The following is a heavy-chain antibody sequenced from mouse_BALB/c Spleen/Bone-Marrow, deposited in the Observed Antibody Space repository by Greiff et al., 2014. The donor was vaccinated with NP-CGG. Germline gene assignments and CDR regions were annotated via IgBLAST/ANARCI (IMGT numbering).Heavy chain of an antibody. J-gene: IGHJ4*01. CDR1: GYTFTSYV. D-gene: IGHD2-10*02. CDR2: INPYNDGT. V-gene: IGHV1-14*01. Sequence: EVQLQQSGPELVKPWASVKMSCKASGYTFTSYVMHWVKQKPGQGLEWIGYINPYNDGTKYNEKFKGKATLTSDKSSSTAYMELSSLTSEDSAVYYCARGGYGNVYYAMDYWGQGTSVTVSS. CDR3: ARGGYGNVYYAMDY.